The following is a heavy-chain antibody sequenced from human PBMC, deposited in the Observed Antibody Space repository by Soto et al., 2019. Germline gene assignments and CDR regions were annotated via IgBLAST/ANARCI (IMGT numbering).Heavy chain of an antibody. J-gene: IGHJ4*02. Sequence: GESLKISCMGSGYKFIDYWIGWVRQVPGKGLEWVGSIYPGDFDIKYRPPFQGQVTISADRPTTTAYLQWNSLQASDTAMYYCVRTSGGEYYDSRQYYYYYWGQGTLVTVSS. D-gene: IGHD3-22*01. CDR2: IYPGDFDI. V-gene: IGHV5-51*01. CDR1: GYKFIDYW. CDR3: VRTSGGEYYDSRQYYYYY.